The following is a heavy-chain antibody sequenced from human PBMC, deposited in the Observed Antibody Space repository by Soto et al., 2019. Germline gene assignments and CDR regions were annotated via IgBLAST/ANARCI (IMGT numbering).Heavy chain of an antibody. CDR1: GFTFSSYA. CDR3: ARDFTAGATYSGPSYYAMDV. CDR2: IRYDGSNQ. Sequence: GGSLRLSCAASGFTFSSYAMSWVRQAPGKGLEWVAGIRYDGSNQYYADSVRGQFTISRDNSKNTLYMQMDSLRADDTAVYYCARDFTAGATYSGPSYYAMDVWGQGTTVTVSS. J-gene: IGHJ6*02. V-gene: IGHV3-33*08. D-gene: IGHD1-26*01.